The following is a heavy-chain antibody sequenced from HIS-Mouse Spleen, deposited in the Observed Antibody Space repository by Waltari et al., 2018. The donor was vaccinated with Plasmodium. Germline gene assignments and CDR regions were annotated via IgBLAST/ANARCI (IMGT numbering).Heavy chain of an antibody. CDR2: INHSGST. CDR1: GGSFRGYY. J-gene: IGHJ4*02. Sequence: QVQLQQWGAGLLKPSETLSLTCAVYGGSFRGYYWSLIRQPPGKGLEWIGEINHSGSTNYNPSLKSRVTISVDTSKNQFSLKLSSVTAADTAVYYCASSGSGSYYYWGQGTLVTVSS. V-gene: IGHV4-34*01. D-gene: IGHD3-10*01. CDR3: ASSGSGSYYY.